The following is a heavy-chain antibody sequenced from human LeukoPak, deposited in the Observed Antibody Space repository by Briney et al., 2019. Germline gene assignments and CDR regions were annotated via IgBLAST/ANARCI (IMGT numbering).Heavy chain of an antibody. Sequence: PGGSLRLSCPASGFTLSSYEMNWVRLAPGKGLEWISYISRTGNSIYYADSVKGRFTISRDSAKNSLYLQMNSLRAEDTAVYYCARGPYSSNWYVDYWGQGTLVTVAS. D-gene: IGHD6-13*01. V-gene: IGHV3-48*03. CDR3: ARGPYSSNWYVDY. CDR1: GFTLSSYE. CDR2: ISRTGNSI. J-gene: IGHJ4*02.